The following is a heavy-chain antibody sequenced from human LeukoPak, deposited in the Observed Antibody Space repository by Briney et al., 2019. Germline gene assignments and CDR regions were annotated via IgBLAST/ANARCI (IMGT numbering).Heavy chain of an antibody. Sequence: NPSETLSLTCTVSGGSISSSSYCWGWIRQPPGKGLEWIGTFCSSGYTFYIPALKSLFIISADTAKNRLIATDTALYYCARHKGPHIARIVLRNNWFDSWGQGILVIVSS. CDR2: FCSSGYT. V-gene: IGHV4-39*01. CDR3: ARHKGPHIARIVLRNNWFDS. J-gene: IGHJ5*01. D-gene: IGHD3-22*01. CDR1: GGSISSSSYC.